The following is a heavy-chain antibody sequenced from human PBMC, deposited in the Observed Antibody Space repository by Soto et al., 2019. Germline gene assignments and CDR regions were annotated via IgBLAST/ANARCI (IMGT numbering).Heavy chain of an antibody. CDR3: ARGYSSSWYNYYGMDV. J-gene: IGHJ6*02. D-gene: IGHD6-13*01. CDR1: GFTFISYS. Sequence: PWGSLRLSCAASGFTFISYSMNWVRQAPGKGLEWVSSISSSSSYIYYADSVKGRFTISRDNAKNSLYLQMNSLRAEDTAVYYCARGYSSSWYNYYGMDVWGQGTTVTGSS. CDR2: ISSSSSYI. V-gene: IGHV3-21*01.